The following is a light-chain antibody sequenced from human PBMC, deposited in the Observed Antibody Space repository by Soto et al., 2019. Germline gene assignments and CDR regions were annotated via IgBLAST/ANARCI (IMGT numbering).Light chain of an antibody. CDR2: EVN. V-gene: IGLV2-23*02. CDR1: SSNVGSYKL. Sequence: QDARTQPASVSGSTGASIIISCIGTSSNVGSYKLVSWYQQHPGKAPKLMSFEVNKRPSGVSNRFSGSKSGNTASLKIYRLKVEDEGDYYWCSPGGSTREDFGT. CDR3: CSPGGSTRED. J-gene: IGLJ1*01.